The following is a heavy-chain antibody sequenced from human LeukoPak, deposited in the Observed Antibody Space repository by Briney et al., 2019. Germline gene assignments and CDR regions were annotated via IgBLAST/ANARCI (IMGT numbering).Heavy chain of an antibody. Sequence: GGSLRLSCAASGFTFSSYSMNWVRQAPGKGLEWVSYISSSSSTIYYADSVKGRFTISRDNAKNSLYLQMNSLRAEDTAVYYCVRELEQPWNWFDPWGQGTLVTVSS. CDR1: GFTFSSYS. J-gene: IGHJ5*02. CDR2: ISSSSSTI. D-gene: IGHD6-13*01. CDR3: VRELEQPWNWFDP. V-gene: IGHV3-48*01.